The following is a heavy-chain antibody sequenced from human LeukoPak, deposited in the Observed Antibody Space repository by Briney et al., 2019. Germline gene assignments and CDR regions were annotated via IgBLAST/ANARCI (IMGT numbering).Heavy chain of an antibody. V-gene: IGHV3-33*01. J-gene: IGHJ4*02. Sequence: GRSLRLSCAASGFTFSSYGMHWVRQAPGKGLEWVAVLWYDGSNEYYADSVKGRFTVSRDNSKNTLYLQMNSLRAEDTAVYYCARDVSGSYYNFDYWGQGTLVTVSS. CDR1: GFTFSSYG. CDR2: LWYDGSNE. D-gene: IGHD3-10*01. CDR3: ARDVSGSYYNFDY.